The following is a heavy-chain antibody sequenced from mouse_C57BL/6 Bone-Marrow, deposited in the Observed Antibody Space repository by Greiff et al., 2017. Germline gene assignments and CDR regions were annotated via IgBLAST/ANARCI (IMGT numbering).Heavy chain of an antibody. V-gene: IGHV1-78*01. CDR1: GYTFTDHT. Sequence: VQLQQSDAELVKPGASVKISCTASGYTFTDHTIHWLKQRPEQGLAWIGYLYPGDGSTKYTEKFKGKATMTADKSSSTAYLQLNSLTSEDAAVYFCARVYYDYDGFAYWGQGTRVTVSA. J-gene: IGHJ3*01. D-gene: IGHD2-4*01. CDR2: LYPGDGST. CDR3: ARVYYDYDGFAY.